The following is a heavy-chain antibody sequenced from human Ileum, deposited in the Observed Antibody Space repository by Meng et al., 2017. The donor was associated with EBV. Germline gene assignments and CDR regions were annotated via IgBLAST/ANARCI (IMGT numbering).Heavy chain of an antibody. Sequence: GQVQQSGPRLVKPPPTLSLTCAISGDSVSSNSAAWNWIRQSPSRGLEWLGRTYYRSKWYNDYAVSVKSRITINPDTSKNQFSLQLNSVTPEDTAVYYCARDSSSSAYSPFDYWGQGTLVTVSS. CDR1: GDSVSSNSAA. D-gene: IGHD3-22*01. V-gene: IGHV6-1*01. J-gene: IGHJ4*02. CDR3: ARDSSSSAYSPFDY. CDR2: TYYRSKWYN.